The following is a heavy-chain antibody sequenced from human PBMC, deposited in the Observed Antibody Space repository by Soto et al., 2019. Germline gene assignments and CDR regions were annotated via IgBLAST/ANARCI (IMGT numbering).Heavy chain of an antibody. D-gene: IGHD3-22*01. CDR1: GITISAYS. J-gene: IGHJ4*02. V-gene: IGHV3-23*01. CDR3: AKDNVDYYDSSGPDY. CDR2: IASDSRTI. Sequence: GGSLRLSCTASGITISAYSMNWVRQAPGKGPEWVSIIASDSRTIYYADSVKGRFTISRDNSQNTLYLQMNSLRAEDTAVYYCAKDNVDYYDSSGPDYWGQGTLVTVSS.